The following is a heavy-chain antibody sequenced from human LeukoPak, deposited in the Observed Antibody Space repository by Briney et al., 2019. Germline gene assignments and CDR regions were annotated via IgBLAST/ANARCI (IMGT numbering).Heavy chain of an antibody. CDR1: GFSFSSYW. V-gene: IGHV3-74*01. J-gene: IGHJ4*02. D-gene: IGHD3-16*01. CDR3: ARDWAWGGFDH. CDR2: IRTDGGTK. Sequence: GGSLRLSCEGSGFSFSSYWMHWVRQAPGKGLAWVSRIRTDGGTKYYAGSVKGRFTVSRDNARNTLYLQMDSLRVDDTAVYYCARDWAWGGFDHWGQGTLVTVSS.